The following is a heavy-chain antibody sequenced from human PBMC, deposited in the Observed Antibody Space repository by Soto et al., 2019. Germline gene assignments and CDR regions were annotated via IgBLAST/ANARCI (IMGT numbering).Heavy chain of an antibody. J-gene: IGHJ3*02. Sequence: SETLSLTCTVSGGSISSYYWSWIRQPPGKGLEWIGYIYYSGSTNYNPSLKSRVTISVDTSKNQFSLKLSSVTAADTAVYYCARHLGYCTNGVCYGSGFAFAIWGQGTMVTVSS. D-gene: IGHD2-8*01. V-gene: IGHV4-59*08. CDR2: IYYSGST. CDR1: GGSISSYY. CDR3: ARHLGYCTNGVCYGSGFAFAI.